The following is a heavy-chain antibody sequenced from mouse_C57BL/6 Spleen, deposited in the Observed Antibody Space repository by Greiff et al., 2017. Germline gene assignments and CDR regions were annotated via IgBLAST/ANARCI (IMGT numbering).Heavy chain of an antibody. CDR3: ARYGYDGGCFDV. CDR1: GFTFSSYT. D-gene: IGHD2-2*01. J-gene: IGHJ1*03. CDR2: ISGGGGNT. Sequence: EVQLVESGGGLVKPGGSLKLSCAASGFTFSSYTLSWVRQTPEKRLEWVATISGGGGNTYYPDSVKGRFTISRDNAKNTLYLQMSSLRSEDTALYYCARYGYDGGCFDVWGTGTTVTVSS. V-gene: IGHV5-9*01.